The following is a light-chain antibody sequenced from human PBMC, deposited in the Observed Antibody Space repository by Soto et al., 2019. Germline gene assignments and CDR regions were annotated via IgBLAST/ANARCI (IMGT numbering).Light chain of an antibody. CDR3: QQYNNWPPWT. CDR1: QSVSSSY. CDR2: GAS. J-gene: IGKJ1*01. V-gene: IGKV3-15*01. Sequence: TQSTSAVFLSPRESAPLSCRASQSVSSSYLAWYQQKPGQAPRLLIYGASTRATGIPARFSGSGSGTEFTLTISSLQSEDFAVYYCQQYNNWPPWTFAQGTKVDI.